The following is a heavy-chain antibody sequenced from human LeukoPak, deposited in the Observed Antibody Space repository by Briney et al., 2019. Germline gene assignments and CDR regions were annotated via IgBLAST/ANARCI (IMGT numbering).Heavy chain of an antibody. D-gene: IGHD6-19*01. CDR1: GYTFTSYY. Sequence: ASVKVSCKASGYTFTSYYIHWVRQTPGQGLEWMGIINPSGGSTRYPQKFQGRVTMTRHRSARTHYMDRSRLSAEDTAVYYCARDGDKYSSGWYTFIYYWGQGTLVTVSS. V-gene: IGHV1-46*01. CDR3: ARDGDKYSSGWYTFIYY. CDR2: INPSGGST. J-gene: IGHJ4*02.